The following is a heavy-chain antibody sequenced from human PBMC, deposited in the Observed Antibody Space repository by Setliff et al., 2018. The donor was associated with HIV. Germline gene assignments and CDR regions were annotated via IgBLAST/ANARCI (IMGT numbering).Heavy chain of an antibody. Sequence: GGSLRLSCAGSGFIFRDHWMTWVRQAPGKGLEWVADIKPDGSVDHYVDSVKGRFTISRDNAKDSLYLQMNSLRAEDTAVYYCARGTQNFDFWGQGTLVTVSS. CDR2: IKPDGSVD. CDR1: GFIFRDHW. CDR3: ARGTQNFDF. D-gene: IGHD6-25*01. J-gene: IGHJ4*02. V-gene: IGHV3-7*03.